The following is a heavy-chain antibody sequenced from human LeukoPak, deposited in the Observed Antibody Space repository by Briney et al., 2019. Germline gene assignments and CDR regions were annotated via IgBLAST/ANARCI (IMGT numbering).Heavy chain of an antibody. CDR1: GYTFTGYY. CDR3: ARLDFWSGDDY. V-gene: IGHV1-2*02. J-gene: IGHJ4*02. Sequence: ASVKVPCKASGYTFTGYYMHCVRQAPGQGLEWRGWINPNSGGTNYAQKFQGRVTMTRDTSISTAYMELSRLRSDDTAVYYCARLDFWSGDDYWGQGTLVTVSS. D-gene: IGHD3-3*01. CDR2: INPNSGGT.